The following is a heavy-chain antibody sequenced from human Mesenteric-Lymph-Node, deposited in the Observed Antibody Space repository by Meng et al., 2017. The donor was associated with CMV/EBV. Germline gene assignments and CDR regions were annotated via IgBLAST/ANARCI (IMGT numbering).Heavy chain of an antibody. CDR1: GSISSNY. V-gene: IGHV4-59*01. Sequence: GSISSNYWSWIRQPPGKGLEWIGYIYYSGSTSYNPSLKSRATISVDTSKNQFSLKLSSVTAADTAVYYCARASYIIVRGAISNWFDPWGQGTLVTVSS. J-gene: IGHJ5*02. CDR2: IYYSGST. D-gene: IGHD3-10*01. CDR3: ARASYIIVRGAISNWFDP.